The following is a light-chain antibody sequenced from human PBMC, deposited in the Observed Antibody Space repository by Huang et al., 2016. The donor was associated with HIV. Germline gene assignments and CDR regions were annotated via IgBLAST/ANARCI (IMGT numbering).Light chain of an antibody. CDR1: QNIRSSY. CDR2: GAS. CDR3: QQYGYFT. Sequence: EIVLTQSPDILSLSPGERATLSCRASQNIRSSYVAWYQQKHGRPPRLIIDGASTRAPGIPERFSGTGSGTDFTLTISRLEPEDFASYYCQQYGYFTFGQGTKLEMK. J-gene: IGKJ2*01. V-gene: IGKV3-20*01.